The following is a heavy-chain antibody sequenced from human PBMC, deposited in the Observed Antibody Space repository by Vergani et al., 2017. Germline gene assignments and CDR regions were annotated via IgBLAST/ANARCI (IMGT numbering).Heavy chain of an antibody. Sequence: QVQLQQSGPGLVKPSQTLSLTCAISGFSFSSNSTAWDWIRQSPSRGLEWLGRTDYKSKWYADYAVSVKGRITINPDTSKNQFSLQLNSVTTEDTAVYYXARGALGGSYYWGDFCDYWGQRTLVIVSS. CDR2: TDYKSKWYA. D-gene: IGHD1-26*01. J-gene: IGHJ4*02. CDR1: GFSFSSNSTA. CDR3: ARGALGGSYYWGDFCDY. V-gene: IGHV6-1*01.